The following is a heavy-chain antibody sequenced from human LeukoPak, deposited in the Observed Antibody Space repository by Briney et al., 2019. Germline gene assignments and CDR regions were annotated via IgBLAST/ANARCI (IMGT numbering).Heavy chain of an antibody. CDR1: GFTFSSYW. V-gene: IGHV3-74*01. D-gene: IGHD1-26*01. Sequence: GGSLRLSCAASGFTFSSYWMHWVRQAPGKGLVWVSRINSDVSSTSYADSAKGRFTISRDNAKNTLYLQMNSLRAEDTAVYYCASRVGRYMDVWGKGTTVTVSS. CDR3: ASRVGRYMDV. J-gene: IGHJ6*03. CDR2: INSDVSST.